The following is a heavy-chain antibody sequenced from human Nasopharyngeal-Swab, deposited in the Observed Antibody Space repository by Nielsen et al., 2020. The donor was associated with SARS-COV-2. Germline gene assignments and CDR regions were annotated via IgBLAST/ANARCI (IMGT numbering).Heavy chain of an antibody. Sequence: SETLSLTCTVSGYSISSGYYWGWIRQPPGKGLEWIGSIYHSGSTYYNPSLKSQVTISVDTSKNQFSLKLSSVTAADTAVYYCAREGLAAASDYWGQGTLVTVSS. V-gene: IGHV4-38-2*02. J-gene: IGHJ4*02. CDR2: IYHSGST. D-gene: IGHD6-13*01. CDR3: AREGLAAASDY. CDR1: GYSISSGYY.